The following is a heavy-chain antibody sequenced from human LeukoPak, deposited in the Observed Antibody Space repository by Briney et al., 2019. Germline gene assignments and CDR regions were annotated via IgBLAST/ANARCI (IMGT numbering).Heavy chain of an antibody. CDR3: ARGREYYNRGYSSSWYYFDY. V-gene: IGHV4-34*01. J-gene: IGHJ4*02. CDR1: GGSFSGYY. CDR2: INHSGST. D-gene: IGHD6-13*01. Sequence: SGTLSLTCAVYGGSFSGYYWSWIRQPPGKGLEWIGEINHSGSTNYNPSLKSRVTISVDTSKNQFSLKLSSVTAADTAVYYCARGREYYNRGYSSSWYYFDYWGQGTLVTVSS.